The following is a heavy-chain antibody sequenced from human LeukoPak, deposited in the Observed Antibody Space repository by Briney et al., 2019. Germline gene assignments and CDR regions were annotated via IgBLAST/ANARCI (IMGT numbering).Heavy chain of an antibody. D-gene: IGHD6-19*01. Sequence: PGGSLRLSCAASGFTFSSYWMSWVRQAPGKGLEWVANIKQDGSEKYYVDSVKGRFTISRDNAKNSLYLQMNSLRAEDTAVYYCARDWMEQWLVRDYYYYGMDVWGQGTTVTVSS. CDR3: ARDWMEQWLVRDYYYYGMDV. CDR2: IKQDGSEK. V-gene: IGHV3-7*01. J-gene: IGHJ6*02. CDR1: GFTFSSYW.